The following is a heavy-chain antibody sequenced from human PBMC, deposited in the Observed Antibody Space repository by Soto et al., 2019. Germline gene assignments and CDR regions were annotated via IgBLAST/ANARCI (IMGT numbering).Heavy chain of an antibody. CDR2: IRGGGDTT. CDR3: AKDLHGSYSDYFDY. D-gene: IGHD2-21*01. CDR1: GFTFTTYA. J-gene: IGHJ4*02. Sequence: PGGSLRLSCAASGFTFTTYAMSWVRQAPGKGLEWVSGIRGGGDTTDYSDSVKGRFTISRDNSENTLYLQMNSLRADDTAVYYCAKDLHGSYSDYFDYWGQGTQVTVSS. V-gene: IGHV3-23*01.